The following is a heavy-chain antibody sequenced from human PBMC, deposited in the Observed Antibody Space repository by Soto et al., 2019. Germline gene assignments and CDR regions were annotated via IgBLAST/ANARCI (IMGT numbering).Heavy chain of an antibody. V-gene: IGHV1-2*02. Sequence: QVQLVQSGAEVRKPGGSVKVSCKASGYTFSAYYMYWVRQTPRHGLEWMGGINTDSGDTHDAQRCQGRVTMTRDTSIGTAYMELTSLTSDDTAVYYCARDPIGGGAPYYFDFWGRGTLVTVSS. J-gene: IGHJ4*02. CDR3: ARDPIGGGAPYYFDF. CDR2: INTDSGDT. CDR1: GYTFSAYY. D-gene: IGHD3-16*01.